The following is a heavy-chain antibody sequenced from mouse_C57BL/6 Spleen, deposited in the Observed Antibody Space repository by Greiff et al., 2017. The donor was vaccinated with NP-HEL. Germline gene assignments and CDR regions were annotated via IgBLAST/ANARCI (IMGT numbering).Heavy chain of an antibody. Sequence: QVQLQHPGAELVKPGASVKLSCKASGYTFTSYWMHWVKQRPGQGLEWIGMIHPNSGSTNYNEKFKSKATLTVDKSSSTAYMQLSSLTSEDSAVYYCARVLRMNYFDYWGQGTTLTVSS. D-gene: IGHD1-1*01. CDR1: GYTFTSYW. V-gene: IGHV1-64*01. CDR2: IHPNSGST. CDR3: ARVLRMNYFDY. J-gene: IGHJ2*01.